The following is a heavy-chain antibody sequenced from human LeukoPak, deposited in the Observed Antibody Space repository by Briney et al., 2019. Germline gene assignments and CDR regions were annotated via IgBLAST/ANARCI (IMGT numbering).Heavy chain of an antibody. V-gene: IGHV3-21*01. CDR2: ISSSSSYI. CDR1: GFTFSSYS. D-gene: IGHD1-26*01. CDR3: ARGGSGSYSDGAFDI. Sequence: PGGSLRLSCAASGFTFSSYSMNWVRQAPGKGLEWVSSISSSSSYIYYADSVKGRFTISRDNAKNSLYLQMNSLRAEDTAVYYCARGGSGSYSDGAFDIWGQGTMVTVSS. J-gene: IGHJ3*02.